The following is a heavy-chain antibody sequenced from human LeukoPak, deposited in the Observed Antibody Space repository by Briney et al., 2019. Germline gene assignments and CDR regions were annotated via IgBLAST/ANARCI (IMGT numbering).Heavy chain of an antibody. CDR2: VSADGGTQ. D-gene: IGHD5-24*01. V-gene: IGHV3-30*03. CDR3: AREFGHNRWYFDY. CDR1: GFTFTTYS. Sequence: PGGSLRLACAAYGFTFTTYSIHWVRHAPGKGRGWVTVVSADGGTQIYSDSVKGRFTVSRDNSLNTLHLQINSLKTEDTAVYYCAREFGHNRWYFDYWGQGALVTVSS. J-gene: IGHJ4*02.